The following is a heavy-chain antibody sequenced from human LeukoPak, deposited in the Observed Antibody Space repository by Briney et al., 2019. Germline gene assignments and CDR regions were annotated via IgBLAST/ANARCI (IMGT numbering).Heavy chain of an antibody. V-gene: IGHV6-1*01. Sequence: SQTLSLTCAISGDSVSSNSGTWNWIRQPPSRGLEWQGRTYYGSKWYSDYAVSVKSRITINRDTSKNLFSLQLNSVTPEDTAVYYCARGKSKRLDVWGQGTTVTVSS. CDR2: TYYGSKWYS. CDR1: GDSVSSNSGT. J-gene: IGHJ6*02. D-gene: IGHD5/OR15-5a*01. CDR3: ARGKSKRLDV.